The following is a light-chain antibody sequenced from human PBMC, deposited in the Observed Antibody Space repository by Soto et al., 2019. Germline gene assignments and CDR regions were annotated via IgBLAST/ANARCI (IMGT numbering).Light chain of an antibody. CDR2: AAS. Sequence: DIQMTQSPSSLSASVGDRVTITCRASQSISSYLNWYQQQAGKAPKLLIYAASSLQSGVPSRFTGSGSGTDFTLTIRNLQPEDFATYYCQQSYSTPITFGQGTRLEIK. CDR1: QSISSY. V-gene: IGKV1-39*01. CDR3: QQSYSTPIT. J-gene: IGKJ5*01.